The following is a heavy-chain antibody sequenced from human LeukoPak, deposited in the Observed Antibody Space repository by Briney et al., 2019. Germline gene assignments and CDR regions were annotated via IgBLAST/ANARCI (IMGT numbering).Heavy chain of an antibody. V-gene: IGHV1-69*05. J-gene: IGHJ3*02. D-gene: IGHD2-15*01. CDR1: GGTFSSYA. CDR2: IIPIFGTA. Sequence: ASVKVSCKASGGTFSSYAISWVRQAPGQGLEWMGGIIPIFGTANYAQKFQGRVTITTDESTSTAYMELSSLRSEDTAVYYCARVLSPGYCSGGSCQGHAFDIWGQGTMVTVSS. CDR3: ARVLSPGYCSGGSCQGHAFDI.